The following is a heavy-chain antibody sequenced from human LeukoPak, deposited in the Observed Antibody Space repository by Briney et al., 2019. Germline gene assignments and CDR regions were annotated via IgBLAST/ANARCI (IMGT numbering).Heavy chain of an antibody. Sequence: PGGSLRLSCAASGFTFSSYSMNWVRQAPGEGLEWVSSISSSSSYIYYADSVKGRFTISRDNAKNSLYLRMNSLRAEDTAVYYCARDLLAAAGTVDWGQGTLVTVSS. V-gene: IGHV3-21*01. D-gene: IGHD6-13*01. J-gene: IGHJ4*02. CDR2: ISSSSSYI. CDR1: GFTFSSYS. CDR3: ARDLLAAAGTVD.